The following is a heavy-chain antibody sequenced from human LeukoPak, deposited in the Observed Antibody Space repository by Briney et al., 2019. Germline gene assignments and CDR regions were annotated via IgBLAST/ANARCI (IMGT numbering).Heavy chain of an antibody. J-gene: IGHJ3*02. D-gene: IGHD2-2*01. CDR2: MNPNSGNT. Sequence: ASVKVSCKASGYTFTSYDINWVRQATGQGLEWMGWMNPNSGNTGYAQKFQGRVTMTRNTSISTAYMELSSLRSEDTAVYYCAVYCSSTSCPGEYDAFDIWGKGTMVTVSS. V-gene: IGHV1-8*01. CDR1: GYTFTSYD. CDR3: AVYCSSTSCPGEYDAFDI.